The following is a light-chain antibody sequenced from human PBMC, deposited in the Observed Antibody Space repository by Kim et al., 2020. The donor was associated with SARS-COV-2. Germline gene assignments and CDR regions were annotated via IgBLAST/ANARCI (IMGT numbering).Light chain of an antibody. V-gene: IGKV2-30*01. CDR1: RSRVCIGGSID. CDR2: KDS. CDR3: KQGTHWPFT. J-gene: IGKJ3*01. Sequence: PGAIASRSGRSRVCIGGSIDWNWYHQGPGQTPRSLIYKDSNRGSGVPDRFSGSGTGTDFTLQSRRVEAEDVGVYYCKQGTHWPFTFGPGTKVDIK.